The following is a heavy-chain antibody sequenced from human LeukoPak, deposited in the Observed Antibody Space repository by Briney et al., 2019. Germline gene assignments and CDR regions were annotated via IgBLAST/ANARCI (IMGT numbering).Heavy chain of an antibody. J-gene: IGHJ4*02. CDR3: ARASGYSSGWYVGDSDYFDY. D-gene: IGHD6-19*01. CDR1: GGSVSGYY. Sequence: ASETLSLTCVVSGGSVSGYYWGWIRQPPGRGLEWIGYIYYSGSTNYNPSLKSRVTISVDTSKDQFSLKLSSVTAADTAVYYCARASGYSSGWYVGDSDYFDYWGQGTLVTVSS. V-gene: IGHV4-59*02. CDR2: IYYSGST.